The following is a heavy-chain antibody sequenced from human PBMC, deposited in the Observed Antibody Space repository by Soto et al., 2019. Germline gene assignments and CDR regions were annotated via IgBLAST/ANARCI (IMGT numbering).Heavy chain of an antibody. CDR3: ARAGYYDSSGYDGFDI. Sequence: QVQLVQSGAEVKKPGASVKVSCKASGYTFTTYYMHWIRQAPGQGLEWMGIIDPRAGSTSHAQKFQGRVTMTRDTSTSTVYMDLRSLISEDTAVYYCARAGYYDSSGYDGFDIWGQGTMVTVPS. D-gene: IGHD3-22*01. J-gene: IGHJ3*02. V-gene: IGHV1-46*01. CDR2: IDPRAGST. CDR1: GYTFTTYY.